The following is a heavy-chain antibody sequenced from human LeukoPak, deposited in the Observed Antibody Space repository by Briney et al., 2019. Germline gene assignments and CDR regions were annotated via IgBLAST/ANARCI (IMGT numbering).Heavy chain of an antibody. CDR3: ARAKYSSSWYVDY. J-gene: IGHJ4*02. Sequence: GGSLRLSCAASGFTFSSYSMNWVRQAPGKGLEWVSYISSGSSNIYYAESVKGRFTISRDNAKNSLYLQMNSLRAEDTAVYYCARAKYSSSWYVDYWGQGTLVTVSS. V-gene: IGHV3-48*04. CDR2: ISSGSSNI. CDR1: GFTFSSYS. D-gene: IGHD6-13*01.